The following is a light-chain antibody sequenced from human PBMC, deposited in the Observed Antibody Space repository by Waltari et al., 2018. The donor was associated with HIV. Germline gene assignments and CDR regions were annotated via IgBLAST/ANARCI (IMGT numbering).Light chain of an antibody. V-gene: IGKV1D-8*01. CDR1: QGISGY. Sequence: VIWMTQSPSSLSASTGDRVTITCRTTQGISGYLAWYQQKPGKAPEVLIYGASSLQSWVPSRFNGSGSGTDFTLTITCLQSEDFATYYCQQYYSFPPTFGQGTKVEIK. J-gene: IGKJ1*01. CDR2: GAS. CDR3: QQYYSFPPT.